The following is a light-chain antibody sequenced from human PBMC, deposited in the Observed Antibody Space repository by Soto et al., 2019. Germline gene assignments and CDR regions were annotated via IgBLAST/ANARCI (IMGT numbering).Light chain of an antibody. CDR3: SAWDDSLNRPV. V-gene: IGLV1-44*01. J-gene: IGLJ2*01. Sequence: QSVLTQAPSASGAPGQRVTMSCSGSRSNIGTNTVNWYQQRPGTPPKFLIYDNYRRPSGVPDRFFGSQSGTSASLAINGLQSEDEAYYYCSAWDDSLNRPVFGGGTKLTVL. CDR1: RSNIGTNT. CDR2: DNY.